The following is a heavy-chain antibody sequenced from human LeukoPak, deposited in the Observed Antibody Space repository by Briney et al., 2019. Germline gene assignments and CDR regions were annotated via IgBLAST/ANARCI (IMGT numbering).Heavy chain of an antibody. CDR3: ARGYCSSTSCYTTEYFQH. Sequence: ASVKVSCKASGYTFTSYGISWVRQAPGQGLEWMGWISVYNGNTNYAQKLQGRVAMTTDTSTSTAYMELRSLRSDDTAVYYCARGYCSSTSCYTTEYFQHWGQGTLVTVSS. J-gene: IGHJ1*01. D-gene: IGHD2-2*02. V-gene: IGHV1-18*01. CDR2: ISVYNGNT. CDR1: GYTFTSYG.